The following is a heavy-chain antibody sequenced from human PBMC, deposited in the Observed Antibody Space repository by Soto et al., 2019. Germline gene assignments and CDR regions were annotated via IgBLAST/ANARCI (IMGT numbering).Heavy chain of an antibody. D-gene: IGHD1-26*01. CDR1: GYTFTSYD. J-gene: IGHJ6*02. CDR2: MNPNSGNT. CDR3: ASGGRMFGYYYYGMDV. Sequence: GASVKVSCKASGYTFTSYDINWVRQATGQGLEWMGWMNPNSGNTGYAQKFQGRVTMTTDTSTSTAYMELRSLRSDDTAVYYCASGGRMFGYYYYGMDVWGQGTTVTVSS. V-gene: IGHV1-8*01.